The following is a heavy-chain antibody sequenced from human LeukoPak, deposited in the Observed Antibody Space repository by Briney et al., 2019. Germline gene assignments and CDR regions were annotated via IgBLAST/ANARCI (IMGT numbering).Heavy chain of an antibody. CDR2: INQDGFEK. Sequence: PGGSLRLSCAASGFTFSSHWMSWVRQAPGKGLEWVANINQDGFEKDYVDSVKGRFTVSRDNAKNSLYLQMNSLRAEDTALYYCARDSEKSSSFAFDIWGQGTVVTVSS. CDR1: GFTFSSHW. J-gene: IGHJ3*02. CDR3: ARDSEKSSSFAFDI. D-gene: IGHD6-19*01. V-gene: IGHV3-7*01.